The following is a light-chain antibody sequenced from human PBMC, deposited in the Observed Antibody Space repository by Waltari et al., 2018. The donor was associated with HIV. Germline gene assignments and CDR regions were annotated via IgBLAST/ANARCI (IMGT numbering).Light chain of an antibody. CDR1: QGISSY. V-gene: IGKV1-39*01. CDR3: QQSYSSTWT. CDR2: AAS. Sequence: DIQMTQSPSSLSASVGDRVTITCRASQGISSYLNWYQQKPGKAPKLLIYAASNLQSGVPSRFSGSGSGTDFTLTISSLQPEDCATYYCQQSYSSTWTFGQGTKVEIK. J-gene: IGKJ1*01.